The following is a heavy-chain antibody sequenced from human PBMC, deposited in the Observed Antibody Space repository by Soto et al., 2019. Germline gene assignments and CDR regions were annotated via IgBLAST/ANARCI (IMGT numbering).Heavy chain of an antibody. CDR3: AKEVVPAAYYYYYGMDV. V-gene: IGHV3-43*01. D-gene: IGHD2-2*01. Sequence: GGSLRLSCAASGFTFDDYTMHWVRQAPGKGLEWVSLISWDGGSTYYADSVKGRFTISRDNSKNSLYLQMNSLRTEDTALYYCAKEVVPAAYYYYYGMDVWGQGTTVTVSS. J-gene: IGHJ6*02. CDR1: GFTFDDYT. CDR2: ISWDGGST.